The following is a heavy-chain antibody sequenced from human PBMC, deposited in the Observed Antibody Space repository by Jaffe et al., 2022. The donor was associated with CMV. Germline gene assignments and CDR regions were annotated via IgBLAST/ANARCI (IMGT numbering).Heavy chain of an antibody. CDR3: ARLGGVGATPTYYFDY. J-gene: IGHJ4*02. V-gene: IGHV3-48*03. CDR2: ISSSGSTI. Sequence: EVQLVESGGGLVQPGGSLRLSCAASGFTFSSYEMNWVRQAPGKGLEWVSYISSSGSTIYYADSVKGRFTISRDNAKNSLYLQMNSLRAEDTAVYYCARLGGVGATPTYYFDYWGQGTLVTVSS. CDR1: GFTFSSYE. D-gene: IGHD1-26*01.